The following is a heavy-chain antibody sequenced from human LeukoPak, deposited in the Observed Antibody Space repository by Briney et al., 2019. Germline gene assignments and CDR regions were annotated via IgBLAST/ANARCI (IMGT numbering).Heavy chain of an antibody. CDR1: GFTFSNYA. CDR3: AEDGGKRWELLFDY. Sequence: PGGSLRLSCAASGFTFSNYAMSWVRQAPGKGLEWVSAISGSGGSTYYADSVKGRFTISRDNSKNTLYLQMNSLRAEDTAVYYCAEDGGKRWELLFDYWGQGTLVTVSS. J-gene: IGHJ4*02. D-gene: IGHD1-26*01. V-gene: IGHV3-23*01. CDR2: ISGSGGST.